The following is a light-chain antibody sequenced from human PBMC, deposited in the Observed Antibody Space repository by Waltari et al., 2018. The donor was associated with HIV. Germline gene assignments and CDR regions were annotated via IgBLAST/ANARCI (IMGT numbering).Light chain of an antibody. CDR2: QAS. Sequence: DIQLTQSPSTLSASVGDRVMLTCRASQTVNSCLALYQQKSGTAPKVLIYQASNLKSGVSARFSGSGFGAEFTLTISSLQPDDLATYYCQQYNTYPWTFGQGTRVEIK. J-gene: IGKJ1*01. CDR3: QQYNTYPWT. CDR1: QTVNSC. V-gene: IGKV1-5*03.